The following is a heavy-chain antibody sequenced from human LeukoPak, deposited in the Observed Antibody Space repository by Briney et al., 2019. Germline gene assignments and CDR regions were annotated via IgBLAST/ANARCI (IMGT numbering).Heavy chain of an antibody. CDR1: GFTFSTFA. Sequence: PGGSLRLSCAASGFTFSTFAMIWVRQPPGKGLEWVSSIFPSGGEIHYADSVKGRFTISRDNSKNTLYLQMNSLRAEDTAVYYCARDPNLYCSGGSCYSVDYWGQGTLVTVSS. D-gene: IGHD2-15*01. CDR3: ARDPNLYCSGGSCYSVDY. J-gene: IGHJ4*02. CDR2: IFPSGGEI. V-gene: IGHV3-23*01.